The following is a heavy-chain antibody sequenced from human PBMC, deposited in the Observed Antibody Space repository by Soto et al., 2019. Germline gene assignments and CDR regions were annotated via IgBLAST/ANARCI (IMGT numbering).Heavy chain of an antibody. Sequence: SVKVSCKASGGTFSSYAISWVRQAPGQGLEWMGGIIPIFGTANYAQKFQGRVTITADESTSTAYMELSSLRSEDTAVYYCARCVGAVAGPTTYDAFEIWGQGTMVTVSS. V-gene: IGHV1-69*13. CDR2: IIPIFGTA. CDR3: ARCVGAVAGPTTYDAFEI. J-gene: IGHJ3*02. D-gene: IGHD6-19*01. CDR1: GGTFSSYA.